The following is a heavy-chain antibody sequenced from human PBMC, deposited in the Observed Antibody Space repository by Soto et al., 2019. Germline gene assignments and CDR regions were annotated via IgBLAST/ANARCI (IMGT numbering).Heavy chain of an antibody. Sequence: QVQLVQSGAEVKKPGASVKVSCKASGYTFTSYDINWVRQATGQGLEWMGWMNPNSGNTGYAQKFQGRVTMTRNTSISTAYTELSSLRSEDTAVYYCALTGYCSSTSCKNWFDPWGQGTLVTVSS. V-gene: IGHV1-8*01. D-gene: IGHD2-2*01. CDR2: MNPNSGNT. J-gene: IGHJ5*02. CDR1: GYTFTSYD. CDR3: ALTGYCSSTSCKNWFDP.